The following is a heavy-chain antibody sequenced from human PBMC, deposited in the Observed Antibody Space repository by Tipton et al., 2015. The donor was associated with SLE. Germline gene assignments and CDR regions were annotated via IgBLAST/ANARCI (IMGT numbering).Heavy chain of an antibody. CDR1: GGSIGSYH. J-gene: IGHJ5*02. V-gene: IGHV4-59*01. D-gene: IGHD3-22*01. CDR2: IYYSGRG. Sequence: TLSLTCTVSGGSIGSYHWSWIRQPPGKGLEWIGHIYYSGRGYYNPSLESRVTISVDTSKNQFSLKLSSVTAADTAVYYCARDSSGGYNWFDPWGQGTLVTVSS. CDR3: ARDSSGGYNWFDP.